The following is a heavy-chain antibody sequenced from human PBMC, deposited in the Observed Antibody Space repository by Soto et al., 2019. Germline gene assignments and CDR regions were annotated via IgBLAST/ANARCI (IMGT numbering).Heavy chain of an antibody. J-gene: IGHJ3*02. Sequence: ASVKVSCKASGYTFTSYYMHWVRQAPGQGLEWMGIINPSGGSTSYAQKFQGRVTMTRDTSTSTVYMELSSLRSEDTAVYYCARDEVLAVAGTEDAFDIWGQGTMVTVSS. V-gene: IGHV1-46*03. CDR1: GYTFTSYY. CDR2: INPSGGST. D-gene: IGHD6-19*01. CDR3: ARDEVLAVAGTEDAFDI.